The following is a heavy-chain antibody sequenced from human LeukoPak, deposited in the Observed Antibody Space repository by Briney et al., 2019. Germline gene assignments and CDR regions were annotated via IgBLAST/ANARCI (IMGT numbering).Heavy chain of an antibody. V-gene: IGHV4-39*07. Sequence: PSETLSLTCTVSGGSISSSSYYWGWIRQPPGKGLEWIGSIYCSGSTYYNPSLKSRVTISVDTSKNQFSLKLSSVTAADTAVYYCAREGGSGSYSGGFDYWGQGTLVTVSS. CDR2: IYCSGST. CDR1: GGSISSSSYY. D-gene: IGHD1-26*01. CDR3: AREGGSGSYSGGFDY. J-gene: IGHJ4*02.